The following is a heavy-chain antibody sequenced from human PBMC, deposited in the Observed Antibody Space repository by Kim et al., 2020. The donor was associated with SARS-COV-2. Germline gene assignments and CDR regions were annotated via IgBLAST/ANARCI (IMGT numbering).Heavy chain of an antibody. Sequence: YYNPSLKSRVTISVDTSKNQFSLKLSSVTAADTAVYYCAKNYYDSSGYGIWGQGTLVTVSS. J-gene: IGHJ4*02. D-gene: IGHD3-22*01. CDR3: AKNYYDSSGYGI. V-gene: IGHV4-30-2*04.